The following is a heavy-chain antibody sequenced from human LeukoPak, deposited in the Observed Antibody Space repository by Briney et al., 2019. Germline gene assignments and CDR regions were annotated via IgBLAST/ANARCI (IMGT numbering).Heavy chain of an antibody. CDR3: ARDSVAALDY. J-gene: IGHJ4*02. CDR2: IYSGGST. V-gene: IGHV3-66*02. CDR1: GFTFSSYW. D-gene: IGHD6-6*01. Sequence: GGSLRLSCAASGFTFSSYWMHWVRQAPGKGLEWVSVIYSGGSTYYADSVKGRFTISRDNSKNTLYLQMNSLRAEDTAVYYCARDSVAALDYWGQGTLVTVSS.